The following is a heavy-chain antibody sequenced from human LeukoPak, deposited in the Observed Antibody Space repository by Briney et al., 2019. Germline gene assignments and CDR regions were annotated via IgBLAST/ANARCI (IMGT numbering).Heavy chain of an antibody. D-gene: IGHD3-22*01. CDR3: ARGENYYDNSGYDY. Sequence: PSETLSLTCAVYGGSFIAYYWYRIRQPPRKGLEWIGEINHSGTTNYNPSLKSRVTISVDTSKNQFSLKLSPVTAADTAVYYCARGENYYDNSGYDYWGQGTLVTVSS. J-gene: IGHJ4*02. CDR2: INHSGTT. CDR1: GGSFIAYY. V-gene: IGHV4-34*01.